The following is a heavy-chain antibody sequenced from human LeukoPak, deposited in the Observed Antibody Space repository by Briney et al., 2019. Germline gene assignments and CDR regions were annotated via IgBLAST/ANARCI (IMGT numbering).Heavy chain of an antibody. Sequence: ASVKVSCKASGYTFTSYGISWVRQAPGQGLEWMGWISAYNGNTNYAQKLQGRVTMTTDTSTSTAYMELRSLRSDGTAVYYCASHYGSGSYYLEYYYGMDVWGQGTTVTVSS. D-gene: IGHD3-10*01. J-gene: IGHJ6*02. CDR2: ISAYNGNT. V-gene: IGHV1-18*01. CDR3: ASHYGSGSYYLEYYYGMDV. CDR1: GYTFTSYG.